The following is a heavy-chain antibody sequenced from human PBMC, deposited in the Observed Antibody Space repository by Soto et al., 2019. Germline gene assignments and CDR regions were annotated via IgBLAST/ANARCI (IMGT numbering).Heavy chain of an antibody. V-gene: IGHV4-31*03. CDR3: ARTSGDYGLSKYFQH. CDR2: IYYSGTT. Sequence: QVQLQESGPGLVEPSQTLSLICTVSGGSISSGDYYWSWIRQLPGKGLEWIGYIYYSGTTFHNPSLKSRVSISVDTSKNLFSLKLGSMTAADTAVYYCARTSGDYGLSKYFQHWGQGTLVTVSS. CDR1: GGSISSGDYY. J-gene: IGHJ1*01. D-gene: IGHD4-17*01.